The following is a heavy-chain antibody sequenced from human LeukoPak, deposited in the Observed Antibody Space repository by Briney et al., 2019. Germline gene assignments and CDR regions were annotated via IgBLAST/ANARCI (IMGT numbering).Heavy chain of an antibody. V-gene: IGHV3-53*01. CDR2: IYSAGDT. Sequence: GGSLRLSCAASGFTVSGTYMSWVRQAPGKGLEWVSVIYSAGDTFSADSVKGRFTISRDNSKNTVYLQMNSLRAEDTAVYYCARDLRVGTTRDFDYWGQGTLVTVSS. D-gene: IGHD1-26*01. CDR1: GFTVSGTY. J-gene: IGHJ4*02. CDR3: ARDLRVGTTRDFDY.